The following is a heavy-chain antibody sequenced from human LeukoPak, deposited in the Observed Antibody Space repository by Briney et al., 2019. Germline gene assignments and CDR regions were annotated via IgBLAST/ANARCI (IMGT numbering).Heavy chain of an antibody. CDR2: IHASGST. J-gene: IGHJ4*02. Sequence: SETLSLTCTVSGGSISSGNYYRSWIRQPAGKGLEWIGRIHASGSTNYNPSLKSRVTISVDTTKNQFSLKLSSVTAADTAVYYCAGSYRLDYWGQGTLVTVSS. V-gene: IGHV4-61*02. CDR1: GGSISSGNYY. CDR3: AGSYRLDY. D-gene: IGHD1-26*01.